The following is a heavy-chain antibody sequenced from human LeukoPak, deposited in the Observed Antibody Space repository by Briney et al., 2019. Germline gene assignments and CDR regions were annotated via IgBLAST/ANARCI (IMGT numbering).Heavy chain of an antibody. CDR2: MNPNSGNT. CDR3: AREGWYCSGGSCYVGHGFDY. CDR1: GYTFTSYD. D-gene: IGHD2-15*01. V-gene: IGHV1-8*01. J-gene: IGHJ4*02. Sequence: GASVKVSCKASGYTFTSYDINWVRQATGQGLEWMGWMNPNSGNTGYAQKFQGRVTMTRNTSISTAYMELSSLRSEDTAVYYCAREGWYCSGGSCYVGHGFDYWGQGTLVTVSS.